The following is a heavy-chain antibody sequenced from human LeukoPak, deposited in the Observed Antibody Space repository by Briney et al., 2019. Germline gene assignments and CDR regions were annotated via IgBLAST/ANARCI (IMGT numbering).Heavy chain of an antibody. CDR3: AKDSLSYTYYYGMDV. J-gene: IGHJ6*02. CDR2: ISSSSNYM. CDR1: GFTFSRNA. Sequence: GGSLRLSCAASGFTFSRNAMNWVRQAPGKGLEWVSFISSSSNYMSYADSVKGRFTISRDNSKNTLYLQMNSLRAEDTAVYYCAKDSLSYTYYYGMDVWGQGTTVTVSS. D-gene: IGHD2-8*01. V-gene: IGHV3-21*01.